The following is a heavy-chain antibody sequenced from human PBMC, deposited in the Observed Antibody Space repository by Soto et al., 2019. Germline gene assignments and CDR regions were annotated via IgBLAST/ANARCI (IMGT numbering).Heavy chain of an antibody. CDR3: VKVLARGVGVPRFYFDS. Sequence: XGSLILSCAASGVTFSNSWMHWVRQVSGKGLEWVSRINADGTSTSYADSVKGRFTISRDNAKNTLYLHVNSLRAEDTAVYYCVKVLARGVGVPRFYFDSWGQGTLVTVSS. CDR1: GVTFSNSW. J-gene: IGHJ4*02. CDR2: INADGTST. V-gene: IGHV3-74*01. D-gene: IGHD2-2*01.